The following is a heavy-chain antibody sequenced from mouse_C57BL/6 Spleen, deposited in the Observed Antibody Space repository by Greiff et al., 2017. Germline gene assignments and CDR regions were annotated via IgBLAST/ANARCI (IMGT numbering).Heavy chain of an antibody. J-gene: IGHJ3*01. D-gene: IGHD1-1*01. Sequence: EVQVVESGGGLVKPGGSLKLSCAASGFTFSDYGMHWVRQAPEKGLEWVAYISSGSSTIYYADTVKGRFTISRDNAKNTLFLQMTSLRSEDTAMYYCARRGSYGSSYTWFAYWGQGTLVTVSA. V-gene: IGHV5-17*01. CDR1: GFTFSDYG. CDR3: ARRGSYGSSYTWFAY. CDR2: ISSGSSTI.